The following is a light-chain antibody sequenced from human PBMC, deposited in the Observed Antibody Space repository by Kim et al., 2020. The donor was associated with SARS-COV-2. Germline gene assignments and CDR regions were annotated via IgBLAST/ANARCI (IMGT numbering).Light chain of an antibody. CDR2: GAS. Sequence: ISNNLAWYQQKPGQAPRLLVNGASIRATGIPARFSGSGSGTEFTLTINSLQSEDFAVYSCQQYSKWPLTFGGGTKLEI. CDR3: QQYSKWPLT. CDR1: ISNN. J-gene: IGKJ4*01. V-gene: IGKV3-15*01.